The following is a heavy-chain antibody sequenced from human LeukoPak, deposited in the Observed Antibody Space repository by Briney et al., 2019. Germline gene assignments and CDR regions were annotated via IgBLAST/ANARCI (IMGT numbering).Heavy chain of an antibody. J-gene: IGHJ5*02. V-gene: IGHV4-30-4*08. CDR2: IYYSGST. Sequence: PSQTLSLTCTVSGGSISSGDHYWSWIRQPLGKGLEWIGYIYYSGSTYYNPSLKSRITISIDTSKNQFSLKMTSVTAADTAVYYCARETTLPLNWFDPWGQGTLVTVS. D-gene: IGHD1-7*01. CDR1: GGSISSGDHY. CDR3: ARETTLPLNWFDP.